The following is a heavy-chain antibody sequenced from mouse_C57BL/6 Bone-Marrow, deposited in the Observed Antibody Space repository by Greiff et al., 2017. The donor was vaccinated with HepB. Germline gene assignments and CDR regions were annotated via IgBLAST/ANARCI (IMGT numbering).Heavy chain of an antibody. CDR1: GFTFSDFY. CDR3: ARDARGNFSFAY. Sequence: EVKLVESGGGLVQSGRSLRLSCATSGFTFSDFYMEWVRQAPGKGLEWIAASRNKANDYTTEYSASVKGRFIVSRDTSQSILYLQMNALRAEDTAIYYCARDARGNFSFAYWGQGTLVTVSA. J-gene: IGHJ3*01. V-gene: IGHV7-1*01. CDR2: SRNKANDYTT.